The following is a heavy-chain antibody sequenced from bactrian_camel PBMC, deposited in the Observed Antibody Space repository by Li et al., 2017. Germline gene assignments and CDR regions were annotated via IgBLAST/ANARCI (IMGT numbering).Heavy chain of an antibody. V-gene: IGHV3S55*01. D-gene: IGHD6*01. CDR3: AARSEQRAWYRTPLDTSEYNN. J-gene: IGHJ4*01. Sequence: HVQLVESGGGSVQAGGSLRLSCEVPEDTVAKRCNAWFLQAPGKEREGVATFDDDVGDGYVESVKGRFTISRDNAKNTLYLEMNELKPDDTAMYYCAARSEQRAWYRTPLDTSEYNNWGHGTQVT. CDR2: FDDDVGD. CDR1: EDTVAKRC.